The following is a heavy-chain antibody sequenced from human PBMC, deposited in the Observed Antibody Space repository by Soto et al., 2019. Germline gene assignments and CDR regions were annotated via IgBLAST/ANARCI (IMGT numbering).Heavy chain of an antibody. V-gene: IGHV5-51*01. D-gene: IGHD3-22*01. Sequence: PGESLKISCKGSGYSFTSYWIGWVRQMPGKGLEWMGIIYPGDSDTRYSPSFQGQVTISADKSISTAYLQWSSLKASDTAMYYCARLPHYYDSSGYYYEDAFDIWGQGTMVTVSS. J-gene: IGHJ3*02. CDR3: ARLPHYYDSSGYYYEDAFDI. CDR2: IYPGDSDT. CDR1: GYSFTSYW.